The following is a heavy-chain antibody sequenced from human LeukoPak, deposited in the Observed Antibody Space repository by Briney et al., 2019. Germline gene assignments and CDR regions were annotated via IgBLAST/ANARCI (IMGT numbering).Heavy chain of an antibody. Sequence: PSETLSLTCAVYGGSFSGYYWSWIRQPPGKGLEWIGEINHSGSTNYNPSLKSRVTISVDTSKNQFSLKLSSVTAADTAVYYCAGTGYSSGWYWRSYYFDYWGQGTLVTVSS. CDR1: GGSFSGYY. CDR2: INHSGST. D-gene: IGHD6-19*01. V-gene: IGHV4-34*09. CDR3: AGTGYSSGWYWRSYYFDY. J-gene: IGHJ4*02.